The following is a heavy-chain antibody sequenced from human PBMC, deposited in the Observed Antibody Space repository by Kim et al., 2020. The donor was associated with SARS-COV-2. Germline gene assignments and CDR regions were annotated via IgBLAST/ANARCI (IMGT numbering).Heavy chain of an antibody. CDR2: ISSSGSTI. CDR1: GFTFSSYE. V-gene: IGHV3-48*03. D-gene: IGHD5-12*01. CDR3: ARDGYEGAFDI. J-gene: IGHJ3*02. Sequence: GGSLRLSCAASGFTFSSYEMNWVRQAPGKGLEWVSYISSSGSTIYYADSVKGRFTISRDNAKNSLYLQMNSLRAEDTAVYYCARDGYEGAFDIWGQGTMVTVSS.